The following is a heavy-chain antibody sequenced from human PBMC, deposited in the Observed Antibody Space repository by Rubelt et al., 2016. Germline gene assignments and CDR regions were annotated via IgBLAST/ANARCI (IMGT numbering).Heavy chain of an antibody. Sequence: EVQLVQSGAEVKKPGESLKISCKGSGYSFTSYWLGWVRQMPGKGLEWMGIIYLGDSDTIYSLPFQRQVTISADKSISTDYLQWGSLKASDTAMYYCARPHDGYNFGYFDYWGQGTLVTVSS. CDR2: IYLGDSDT. V-gene: IGHV5-51*01. J-gene: IGHJ4*02. CDR3: ARPHDGYNFGYFDY. D-gene: IGHD5-24*01. CDR1: GYSFTSYW.